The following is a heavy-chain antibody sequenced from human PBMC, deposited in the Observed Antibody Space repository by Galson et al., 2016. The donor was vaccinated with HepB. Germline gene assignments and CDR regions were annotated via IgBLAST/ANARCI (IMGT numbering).Heavy chain of an antibody. J-gene: IGHJ4*02. V-gene: IGHV3-48*01. D-gene: IGHD6-6*01. Sequence: SLRLSCAASGFTFGIYSMNWVRQAPGKGLEWISYISTSSSTIYYADSVKGRFTISRDNAKSSLYLQMNSLRAEDTAVYYCARDRELTIAARPDFFDYWGQGTLVTASS. CDR2: ISTSSSTI. CDR3: ARDRELTIAARPDFFDY. CDR1: GFTFGIYS.